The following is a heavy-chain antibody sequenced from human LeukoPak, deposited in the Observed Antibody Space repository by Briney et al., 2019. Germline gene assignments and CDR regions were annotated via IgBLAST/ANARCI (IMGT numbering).Heavy chain of an antibody. D-gene: IGHD3-10*01. CDR2: IYYSGST. V-gene: IGHV4-39*01. Sequence: SETLSLTCTVSGGSISSSSYYWGWIRQPPGKGLEWIGSIYYSGSTYYNPSLKSRVTISVDTSKNQFSLKLSSVTAADTAVYYCARVGRGVITPQTPFDYWGQGTLVTVSS. J-gene: IGHJ4*02. CDR1: GGSISSSSYY. CDR3: ARVGRGVITPQTPFDY.